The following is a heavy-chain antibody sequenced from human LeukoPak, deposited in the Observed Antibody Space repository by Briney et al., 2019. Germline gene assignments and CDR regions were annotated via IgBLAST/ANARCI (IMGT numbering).Heavy chain of an antibody. CDR2: IYSGGST. V-gene: IGHV4-61*02. CDR1: GGSISSGHYY. D-gene: IGHD6-19*01. CDR3: ASDKGASGWGLGY. J-gene: IGHJ4*02. Sequence: SETLSLTCTVSGGSISSGHYYLNWIRQPAGKGLEWIGRIYSGGSTNYNSSLRSRVTISVDTSKNQFSLKLTSVTAADTAVYYCASDKGASGWGLGYWGQGTLVTVSS.